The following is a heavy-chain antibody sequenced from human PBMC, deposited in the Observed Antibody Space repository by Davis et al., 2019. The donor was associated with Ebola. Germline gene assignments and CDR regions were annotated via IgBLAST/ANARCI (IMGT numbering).Heavy chain of an antibody. CDR3: ARTSIVGTTTTASDI. D-gene: IGHD1-26*01. Sequence: AASVKVSCKASGGTFSSHTISWVRQAPGQGLEWMGRIISSLGITNYAQKFHGRVTITADISTTTAYMELSSLRSEDTAVYFCARTSIVGTTTTASDIWGQGTLVTVSS. V-gene: IGHV1-69*02. J-gene: IGHJ3*02. CDR2: IISSLGIT. CDR1: GGTFSSHT.